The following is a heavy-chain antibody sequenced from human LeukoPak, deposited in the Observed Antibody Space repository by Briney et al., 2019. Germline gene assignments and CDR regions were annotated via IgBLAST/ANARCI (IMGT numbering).Heavy chain of an antibody. CDR2: IYHSGST. J-gene: IGHJ4*02. V-gene: IGHV4-30-2*01. CDR3: ARVSGYGEVTYYFDY. CDR1: GGSISSGGYS. D-gene: IGHD4-17*01. Sequence: SETLSLTCAVSGGSISSGGYSWSWIRQPPGKGLEWIGYIYHSGSTYYNPSLKSRVTISVDRSKNQFSLKLSSVTAADTAVYYCARVSGYGEVTYYFDYWGQGTLVTVSS.